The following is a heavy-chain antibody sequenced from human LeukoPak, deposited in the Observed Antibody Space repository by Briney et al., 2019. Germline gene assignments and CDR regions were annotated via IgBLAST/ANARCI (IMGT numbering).Heavy chain of an antibody. CDR1: GFTFSSYG. CDR3: AKTLGYCSGGSCYSGVIDY. J-gene: IGHJ4*02. CDR2: ISGDAGRT. Sequence: QTGGSLRLSCAASGFTFSSYGMNWVRQAPGKGLEWVSGISGDAGRTYYADSVKGRSTIYRDNSKNTLYLQMNSLRAEDTAVYYCAKTLGYCSGGSCYSGVIDYWGQGTLVTVSS. V-gene: IGHV3-23*01. D-gene: IGHD2-15*01.